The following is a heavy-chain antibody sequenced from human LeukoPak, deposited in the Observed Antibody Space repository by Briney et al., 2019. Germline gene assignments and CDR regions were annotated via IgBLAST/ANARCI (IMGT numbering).Heavy chain of an antibody. V-gene: IGHV3-7*01. J-gene: IGHJ3*02. CDR1: GFSFSSYW. CDR2: IKEDGVEK. CDR3: AREWAGMNDI. Sequence: GGSLRLSCVASGFSFSSYWMSWVRQVPGKGLEWVANIKEDGVEKDYVDSVRGRFTISRDNARNSLYLQMNSLRAEDTAVYYCAREWAGMNDIWGQGTMVTVSS.